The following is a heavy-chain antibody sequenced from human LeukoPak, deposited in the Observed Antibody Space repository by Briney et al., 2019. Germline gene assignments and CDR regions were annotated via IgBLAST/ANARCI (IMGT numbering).Heavy chain of an antibody. J-gene: IGHJ6*03. Sequence: PSETLSLTCALSGGSISIGCYSWSWIRQPPGKGLEWIGYIYYSGSTYYNPSLKSQVTISVDTSKNQFSLKLSSVTAADTAVYYCARVEYQLHYYYYYYYMDVWGKGTTVTVSS. CDR1: GGSISIGCYS. CDR2: IYYSGST. V-gene: IGHV4-30-4*07. D-gene: IGHD2-2*01. CDR3: ARVEYQLHYYYYYYYMDV.